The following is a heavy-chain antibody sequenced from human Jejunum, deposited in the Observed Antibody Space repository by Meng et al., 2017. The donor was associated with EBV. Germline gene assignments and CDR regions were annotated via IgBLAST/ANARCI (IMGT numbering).Heavy chain of an antibody. CDR3: AGLRYSGYDRAFDY. V-gene: IGHV4-61*01. J-gene: IGHJ4*02. CDR1: GGSVNSGNVY. D-gene: IGHD5-12*01. Sequence: QLQLQGPGPGLVKPSETLSLTCTVSGGSVNSGNVYWSWIRQPPGKGLEWIGYIYYSGSTNYIPSLKSRVTISLDTSKNQFSLKLSSVTAADTAVYYCAGLRYSGYDRAFDYWGQGALVTVSS. CDR2: IYYSGST.